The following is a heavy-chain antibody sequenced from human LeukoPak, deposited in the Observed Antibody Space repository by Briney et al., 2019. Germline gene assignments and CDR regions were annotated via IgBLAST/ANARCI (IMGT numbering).Heavy chain of an antibody. D-gene: IGHD3-3*01. Sequence: SETPSLTCAVYGGSFSGYYWSWIRQPPGKGLEWIGEINHSGSTNYNPSLKSRVTISVDTSKNQFSLKLSSVTAADTAVYYCARGKTYYDFWSGYYAFDIWGQGTMVTVSS. CDR2: INHSGST. J-gene: IGHJ3*02. V-gene: IGHV4-34*01. CDR1: GGSFSGYY. CDR3: ARGKTYYDFWSGYYAFDI.